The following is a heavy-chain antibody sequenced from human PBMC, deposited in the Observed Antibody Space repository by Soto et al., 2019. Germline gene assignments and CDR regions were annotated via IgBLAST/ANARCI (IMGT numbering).Heavy chain of an antibody. Sequence: GGSLRLSCAASGFTVSSNYMSWVRQAPGKGLEWVSVIYSGGSTYYADSVKGRFTISRDNSKNTLYLQMNSLRAEDTAVYYCARVRAGAANGYYGMDVWGQGTTVTVSS. CDR1: GFTVSSNY. J-gene: IGHJ6*02. D-gene: IGHD1-26*01. V-gene: IGHV3-53*01. CDR3: ARVRAGAANGYYGMDV. CDR2: IYSGGST.